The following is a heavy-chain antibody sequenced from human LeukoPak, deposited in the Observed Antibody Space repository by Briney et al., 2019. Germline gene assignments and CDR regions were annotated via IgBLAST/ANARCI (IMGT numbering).Heavy chain of an antibody. D-gene: IGHD3-22*01. CDR3: ARGSYYYDSSGLNWFDP. J-gene: IGHJ5*02. V-gene: IGHV4-4*02. CDR2: TSHSGST. Sequence: GSLRLSCAASGFTFSSYDMYWVRQPPGQGLEWIGETSHSGSTYYNPSLKSRVTISVDKSKNQFSLKLSSVTAADTAVYYCARGSYYYDSSGLNWFDPWGQGTLVTVSS. CDR1: GFTFSSYD.